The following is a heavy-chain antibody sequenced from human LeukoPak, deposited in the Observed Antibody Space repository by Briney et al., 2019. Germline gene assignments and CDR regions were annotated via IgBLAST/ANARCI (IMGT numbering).Heavy chain of an antibody. V-gene: IGHV4-59*01. CDR2: IYYSGST. CDR1: GGSISSYY. J-gene: IGHJ4*02. Sequence: SETLSLTCTVSGGSISSYYWSWIRQPPGKGLEWIGYIYYSGSTNYNPSLESRVTISVDTSKNQFSLKLSSVTAADTAVYYCARSLFRGPIPGFRGQGTLVTVSS. CDR3: ARSLFRGPIPGF. D-gene: IGHD3-10*01.